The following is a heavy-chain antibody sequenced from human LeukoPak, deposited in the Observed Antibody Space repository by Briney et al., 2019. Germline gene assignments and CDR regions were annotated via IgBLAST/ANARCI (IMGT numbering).Heavy chain of an antibody. V-gene: IGHV1-24*01. CDR3: ATWAVAGTRPGSNYYGMDV. CDR1: GYTLTELS. J-gene: IGHJ6*02. Sequence: ASVKVSCKVSGYTLTELSMHWVRQAPGKGLEWMGGFDPEDGETIYAQKSQGRVTMTEDTSTDTAYMELSSLRSEDTAVYYCATWAVAGTRPGSNYYGMDVWGQGTTVTVSS. CDR2: FDPEDGET. D-gene: IGHD6-19*01.